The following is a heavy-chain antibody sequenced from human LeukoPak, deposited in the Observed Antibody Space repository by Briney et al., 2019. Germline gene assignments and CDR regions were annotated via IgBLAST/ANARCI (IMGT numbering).Heavy chain of an antibody. D-gene: IGHD3-22*01. V-gene: IGHV3-30*02. Sequence: GGSLRLSCAASGFPFRSYAMHWVRQAPGKGLEWVAFIRYDGSYKYYGDSVKGRFTISRDNSKNTLYLQMNSLRAEDTAVYYCAKETLYDSSGPTLDYWGQGTLVTVSS. J-gene: IGHJ4*02. CDR2: IRYDGSYK. CDR1: GFPFRSYA. CDR3: AKETLYDSSGPTLDY.